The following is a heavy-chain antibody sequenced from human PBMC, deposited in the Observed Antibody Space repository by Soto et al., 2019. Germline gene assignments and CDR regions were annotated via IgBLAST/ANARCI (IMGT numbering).Heavy chain of an antibody. V-gene: IGHV3-30*18. D-gene: IGHD6-13*01. CDR2: ISYDGSNK. CDR3: AKDKGPGDIAAAGSHYYYYGMDV. J-gene: IGHJ6*02. Sequence: RLSCAASGFTFSSYGMHLVRQAPGKGLEWVAVISYDGSNKYYADSVKGRFTISRDNSKNTLYLQMNSLRAEDTAVYYCAKDKGPGDIAAAGSHYYYYGMDVWGQGTTVTVSS. CDR1: GFTFSSYG.